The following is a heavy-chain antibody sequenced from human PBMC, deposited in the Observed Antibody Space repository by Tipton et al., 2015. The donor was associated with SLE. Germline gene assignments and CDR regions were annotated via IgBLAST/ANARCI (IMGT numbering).Heavy chain of an antibody. Sequence: TLSLNCTVSGGSISSSNYYWGWIRQPPGKGLEWIGSISYRGNTYYNPSLKSRVTISVGTSKNHFSLKVTSVTAADTAVYYCARVSTMVRGVQDFYYYYLDVWGKGTTVTVSS. D-gene: IGHD3-10*01. J-gene: IGHJ6*03. CDR1: GGSISSSNYY. V-gene: IGHV4-39*07. CDR3: ARVSTMVRGVQDFYYYYLDV. CDR2: ISYRGNT.